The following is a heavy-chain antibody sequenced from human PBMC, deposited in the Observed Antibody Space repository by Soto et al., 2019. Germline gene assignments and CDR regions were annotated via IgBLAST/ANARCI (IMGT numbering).Heavy chain of an antibody. CDR2: INPSGGST. D-gene: IGHD3-22*01. CDR3: ASPDLYDSSGYYTFAY. CDR1: GYTFTSYY. Sequence: ASVKVSCKASGYTFTSYYMHWVRQAPGQGLEWMGIINPSGGSTSYAQKFQGRVTMTRDTSTSTVYMELSSLRSEDTAVYYCASPDLYDSSGYYTFAYWGQGTLVTVSS. V-gene: IGHV1-46*01. J-gene: IGHJ4*02.